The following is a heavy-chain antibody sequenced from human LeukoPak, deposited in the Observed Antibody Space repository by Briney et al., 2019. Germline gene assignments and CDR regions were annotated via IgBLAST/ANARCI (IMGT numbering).Heavy chain of an antibody. CDR3: ARGGYYYDSSGYCPLRH. CDR1: GGSISSGSYY. CDR2: IYTSGST. D-gene: IGHD3-22*01. Sequence: PSETLSLTCTVSGGSISSGSYYWSWIRQPAGKGLEWIGRIYTSGSTNYNPSLKSRVTISVDASKNQFSLKLSSVTAADTAVYYCARGGYYYDSSGYCPLRHWGQGTLVTVSS. J-gene: IGHJ4*02. V-gene: IGHV4-61*02.